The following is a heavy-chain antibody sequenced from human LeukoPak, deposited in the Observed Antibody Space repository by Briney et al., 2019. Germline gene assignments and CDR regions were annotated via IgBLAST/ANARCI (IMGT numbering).Heavy chain of an antibody. CDR3: AGPQRDFWSGSHPFDY. Sequence: SETLSLTCTVSGGSISSSSYYWGWIRQPPGKGLEWIGSIYYSGSTYYNPSLKSRVTISVDTSKNQFSLKLSSVTAADTAVYYCAGPQRDFWSGSHPFDYWGQGTLVTVSS. CDR2: IYYSGST. V-gene: IGHV4-39*01. J-gene: IGHJ4*02. CDR1: GGSISSSSYY. D-gene: IGHD3-3*01.